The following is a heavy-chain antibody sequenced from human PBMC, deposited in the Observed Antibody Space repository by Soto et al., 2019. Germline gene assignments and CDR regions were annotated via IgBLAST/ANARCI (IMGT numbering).Heavy chain of an antibody. CDR3: ARGVGIYSGGDPLDLDY. J-gene: IGHJ4*02. D-gene: IGHD3-10*01. CDR1: GFTVSSNY. CDR2: IYSGGST. Sequence: EVQLVESGGGLVQPGGSLRLSCAASGFTVSSNYMSWVRQAPGKGLEWVSDIYSGGSTYYADSLKGSFTISRDNSKTTRYLQMISLRADDTAVSYCARGVGIYSGGDPLDLDYWGQGTLVTFSS. V-gene: IGHV3-66*01.